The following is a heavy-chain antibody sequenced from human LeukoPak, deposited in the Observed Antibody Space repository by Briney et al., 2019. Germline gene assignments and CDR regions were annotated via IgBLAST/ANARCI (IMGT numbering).Heavy chain of an antibody. CDR3: ARDPPFGELLSYFDY. D-gene: IGHD3-10*01. Sequence: SGGSLRLSCAASGFTFSSYAMHWVRQAPGKGLEWVAVISYDGSNKYYADSVKGRFTISRDNSKNTLYLQMNSLRAEDTAVYYCARDPPFGELLSYFDYWGQGTLVTVSS. CDR2: ISYDGSNK. J-gene: IGHJ4*02. CDR1: GFTFSSYA. V-gene: IGHV3-30-3*01.